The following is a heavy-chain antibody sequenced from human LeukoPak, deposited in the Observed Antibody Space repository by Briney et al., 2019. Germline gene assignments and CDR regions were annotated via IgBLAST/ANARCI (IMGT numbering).Heavy chain of an antibody. D-gene: IGHD3-10*01. J-gene: IGHJ6*03. CDR2: ISGSGGNT. CDR3: AKGGSGSYYYYYYYMDV. CDR1: GFTVSSSY. Sequence: PGGSLRLSCAASGFTVSSSYMSWVRQAPGKGLEWVSAISGSGGNTYYADSVKGRFTISRDNSKNTLYLQMNSLRAEDTAVYYCAKGGSGSYYYYYYYMDVWGKGTTVTVSS. V-gene: IGHV3-23*01.